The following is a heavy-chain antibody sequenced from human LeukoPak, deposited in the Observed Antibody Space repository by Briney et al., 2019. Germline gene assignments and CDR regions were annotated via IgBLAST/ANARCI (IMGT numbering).Heavy chain of an antibody. CDR3: ARGGLWLLDY. D-gene: IGHD5-18*01. Sequence: SETLSLTCAVYGGSFSGYYWSWIRQPPGKGLEWIGEINHSGSTNYNPSLKSRVTISVDTSKNQFSLKLSSATAADTAVYYCARGGLWLLDYWGQGTLVTVSS. CDR2: INHSGST. J-gene: IGHJ4*02. CDR1: GGSFSGYY. V-gene: IGHV4-34*01.